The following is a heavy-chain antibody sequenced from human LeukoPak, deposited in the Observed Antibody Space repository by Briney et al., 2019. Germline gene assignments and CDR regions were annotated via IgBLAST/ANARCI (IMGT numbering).Heavy chain of an antibody. V-gene: IGHV3-7*03. Sequence: PGGSLRLSCTASGFTFSSYWMSWVRQAPGKGPEWVANIKHDGNEMYYVDSVKGRFTISRDNAQNSLYLQMNSLRAEDTAIYYCVRRGYYESNGHWYFDLWGRGTLVTVSS. CDR2: IKHDGNEM. J-gene: IGHJ2*01. CDR3: VRRGYYESNGHWYFDL. D-gene: IGHD3-22*01. CDR1: GFTFSSYW.